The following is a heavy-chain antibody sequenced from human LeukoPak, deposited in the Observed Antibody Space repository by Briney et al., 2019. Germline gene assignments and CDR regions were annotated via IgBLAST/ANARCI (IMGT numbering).Heavy chain of an antibody. D-gene: IGHD3-9*01. Sequence: SETLSLTCTVSGGSISSYYWSWIRQPPGKGLEWIGYIYYSGSTNYNPSLKSRVTISVDTSKSQLSLKLSSVTAADTAVYYCGHFDSVLWAFDIWGQGTMVTVSS. CDR2: IYYSGST. CDR3: GHFDSVLWAFDI. V-gene: IGHV4-59*01. J-gene: IGHJ3*02. CDR1: GGSISSYY.